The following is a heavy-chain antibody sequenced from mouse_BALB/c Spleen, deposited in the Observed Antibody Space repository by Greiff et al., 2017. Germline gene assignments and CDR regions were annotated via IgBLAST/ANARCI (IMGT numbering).Heavy chain of an antibody. D-gene: IGHD6-1*01. CDR3: ATGSASYYFDY. V-gene: IGHV14-3*02. Sequence: VQLKESGAELVKPGASVKLSCTASGFNIKDTYMHWAKQRPEQGLEWIGRIDPANGNTKYDPKFQGKATITADTSSNTAYLQLSSLTSEDTAVYYCATGSASYYFDYWGQGTTLTVSS. CDR1: GFNIKDTY. J-gene: IGHJ2*01. CDR2: IDPANGNT.